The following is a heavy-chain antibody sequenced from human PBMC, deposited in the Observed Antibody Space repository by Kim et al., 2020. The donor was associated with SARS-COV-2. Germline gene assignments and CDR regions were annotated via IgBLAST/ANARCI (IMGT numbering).Heavy chain of an antibody. CDR2: INHSGST. V-gene: IGHV4-34*01. D-gene: IGHD3-22*01. J-gene: IGHJ4*02. Sequence: SETLSLTCAVYGGSFSGYYWSWIRQPPGKGLEWIGEINHSGSTNYNPSLKSRVTISVDTSKNQFSLKLSSVTAADTAVYYCARDSSGYYRRTTQFDYWGQGTLVTVSS. CDR3: ARDSSGYYRRTTQFDY. CDR1: GGSFSGYY.